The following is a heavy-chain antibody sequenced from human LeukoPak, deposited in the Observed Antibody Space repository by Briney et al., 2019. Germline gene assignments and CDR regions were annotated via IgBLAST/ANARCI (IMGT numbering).Heavy chain of an antibody. CDR1: GFTFSSYG. CDR2: ISGSGGST. V-gene: IGHV3-23*01. Sequence: GGSLRLSCAASGFTFSSYGMSWVRQAPGKGLEWVSAISGSGGSTYYADSVRGRFTISRDNSKNTLFLQMNSLRPEDTAVYYCARGPDYDILADYFDYWGQGTLVTVSS. J-gene: IGHJ4*02. D-gene: IGHD3-9*01. CDR3: ARGPDYDILADYFDY.